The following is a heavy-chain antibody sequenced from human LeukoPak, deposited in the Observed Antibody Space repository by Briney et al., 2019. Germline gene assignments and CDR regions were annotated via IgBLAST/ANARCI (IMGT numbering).Heavy chain of an antibody. CDR2: IRYDGSNQ. D-gene: IGHD6-13*01. CDR3: AKDHFGSSWPYYIDY. V-gene: IGHV3-30*02. Sequence: PGGSLRLSCAASGFTFSSYGMHRVRQAPGKGLEWVAFIRYDGSNQYSADSVKGRFTISRDNSKNTPYLQMNSLRAEDTAVYYCAKDHFGSSWPYYIDYWGQGTLVTVSS. CDR1: GFTFSSYG. J-gene: IGHJ4*02.